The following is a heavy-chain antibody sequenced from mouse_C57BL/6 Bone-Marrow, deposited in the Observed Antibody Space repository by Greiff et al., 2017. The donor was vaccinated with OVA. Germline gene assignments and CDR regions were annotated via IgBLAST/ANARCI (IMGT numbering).Heavy chain of an antibody. J-gene: IGHJ3*01. Sequence: QVHVKQSGAELVRPGSSVKLSCKASGYTFTSYWMHWVKQRPIQGLEWIGNIDPSDSETHYNQKFKDKATLTVDKSSSTAYMQLSSLTSEDSAVYYCARRTGTWFAYWGQGTLVTVSA. CDR2: IDPSDSET. V-gene: IGHV1-52*01. D-gene: IGHD4-1*01. CDR1: GYTFTSYW. CDR3: ARRTGTWFAY.